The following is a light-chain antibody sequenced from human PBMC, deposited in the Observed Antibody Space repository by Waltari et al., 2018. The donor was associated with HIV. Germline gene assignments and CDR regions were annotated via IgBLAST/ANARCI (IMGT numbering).Light chain of an antibody. J-gene: IGLJ1*01. Sequence: QSVLTQPPSASGTPGQRVPISCSGRSSHIGTHYVLWYQQLPGTAPKLLFYRNDQRPSGVPDRFSGSKSGTSASLAISGLRSEDEADYYCATWDDTLSGYVFGTGTKVTVL. CDR3: ATWDDTLSGYV. V-gene: IGLV1-47*01. CDR1: SSHIGTHY. CDR2: RND.